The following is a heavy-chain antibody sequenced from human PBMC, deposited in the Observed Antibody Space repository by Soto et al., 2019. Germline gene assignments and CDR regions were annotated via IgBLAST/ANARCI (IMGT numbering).Heavy chain of an antibody. D-gene: IGHD3-10*01. Sequence: EVQLLESGGGLVQPGGSLRLSCAASGFTFSSYAMSWVRQAPGKGLEWVSAISGSGGSTYYADSVKGRFTISRDNSKNTLYLQMNSLRAEDTAVYYCAKSEKETYYYGSGSYYNPFDYWVQGTLVTVSS. CDR3: AKSEKETYYYGSGSYYNPFDY. CDR1: GFTFSSYA. CDR2: ISGSGGST. J-gene: IGHJ4*02. V-gene: IGHV3-23*01.